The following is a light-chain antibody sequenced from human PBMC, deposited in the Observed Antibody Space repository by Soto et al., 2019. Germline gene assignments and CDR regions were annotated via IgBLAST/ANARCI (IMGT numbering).Light chain of an antibody. CDR1: QSISSW. J-gene: IGKJ1*01. CDR2: KSS. Sequence: DILMTQSPSTLSASVGDRVTITCRASQSISSWLAWYQQKPGKAPNLVIYKSSSLESGVPSRFSGSGSGTEFTLTISSLQPDDFATYYCQQCDTYPWTFGTGTKVDIK. CDR3: QQCDTYPWT. V-gene: IGKV1-5*03.